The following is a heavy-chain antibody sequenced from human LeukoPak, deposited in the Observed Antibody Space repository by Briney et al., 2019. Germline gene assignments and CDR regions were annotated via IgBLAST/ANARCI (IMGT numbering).Heavy chain of an antibody. CDR2: IYYTGST. V-gene: IGHV4-59*12. CDR3: ALQGQSNSHLDF. Sequence: SETLSLTCIVSGGSINNYYWSWMRQPPEKGLEWLGQIYYTGSTNYDPSLKSRVTMSVDTSKNQFSLKLSSVTAADTAVYFCALQGQSNSHLDFWGQGTLVTVSS. CDR1: GGSINNYY. D-gene: IGHD4-23*01. J-gene: IGHJ4*02.